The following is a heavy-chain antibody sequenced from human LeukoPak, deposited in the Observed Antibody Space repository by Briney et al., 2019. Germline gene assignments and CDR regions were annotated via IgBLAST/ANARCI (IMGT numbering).Heavy chain of an antibody. CDR2: IYPGDSDT. CDR1: GYSFTSYW. Sequence: GESLKLSCKGSGYSFTSYWIGWVRQLPGKGLEWMGIIYPGDSDTRYSPSFQGQVTISADKSISTAYPQWSSLKASDTAMYYCASIGGVGGWYFDYWGQGTLVTVSS. D-gene: IGHD3-16*01. V-gene: IGHV5-51*01. J-gene: IGHJ4*02. CDR3: ASIGGVGGWYFDY.